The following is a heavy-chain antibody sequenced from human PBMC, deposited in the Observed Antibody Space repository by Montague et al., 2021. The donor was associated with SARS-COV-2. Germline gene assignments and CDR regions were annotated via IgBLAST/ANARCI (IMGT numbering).Heavy chain of an antibody. V-gene: IGHV4-59*13. J-gene: IGHJ6*02. CDR3: ARFFGPYYYGLDV. CDR2: IYYTGNT. D-gene: IGHD3-10*01. Sequence: SETLSLTCTVSGGSLSTYYWSWIRQPPGKGLECIGYIYYTGNTNYNPSLKSRVTISVDTSKNQFSLKLGSMTAADTAVYYCARFFGPYYYGLDVWGQGTTVTASS. CDR1: GGSLSTYY.